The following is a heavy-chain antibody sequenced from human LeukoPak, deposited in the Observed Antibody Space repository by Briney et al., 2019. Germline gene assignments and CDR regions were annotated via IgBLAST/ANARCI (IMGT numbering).Heavy chain of an antibody. CDR2: IYHSGST. Sequence: SETLSLTCTVSGGSISSGGYSWSWIRQPPGKGLEWIGYIYHSGSTYYNPSLKSRVTISVDRSKNQFSLKLSSVTAADTAVYYCARGHGYGDYEPFDYWGQGTLVTVSS. V-gene: IGHV4-30-2*01. D-gene: IGHD4-17*01. CDR3: ARGHGYGDYEPFDY. CDR1: GGSISSGGYS. J-gene: IGHJ4*02.